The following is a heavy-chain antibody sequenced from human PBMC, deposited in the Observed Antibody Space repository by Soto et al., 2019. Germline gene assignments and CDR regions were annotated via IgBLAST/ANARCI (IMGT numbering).Heavy chain of an antibody. CDR1: GGSLSGYY. J-gene: IGHJ4*02. Sequence: PSETLSLTCAVYGGSLSGYYWSWIRQPPGRGLEWIGEISHTGGANSHTGSTNYNPSLKSRVSISIDTSKNQFSLKLSSVTAADTALYFCARVRPAWFGEFSTPNVFDYWGQGNLVTVSS. V-gene: IGHV4-34*01. CDR3: ARVRPAWFGEFSTPNVFDY. D-gene: IGHD3-10*01. CDR2: ISHTGGANSHTGST.